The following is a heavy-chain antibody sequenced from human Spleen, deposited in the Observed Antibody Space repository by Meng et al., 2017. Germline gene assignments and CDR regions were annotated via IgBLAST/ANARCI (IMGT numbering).Heavy chain of an antibody. D-gene: IGHD3-22*01. CDR1: GFSFSTSGVG. CDR3: VHSTDNYDSTGYYSFDY. V-gene: IGHV2-5*01. Sequence: SGPTLVKPTQTLTLTCTFSGFSFSTSGVGVGWVRQPPGKALEWLALIYWNDDKRYSPSLKSRLTITMDTSKNQVVLRMTNMDPVDTATYYCVHSTDNYDSTGYYSFDYWGQGTLVTVSS. CDR2: IYWNDDK. J-gene: IGHJ4*02.